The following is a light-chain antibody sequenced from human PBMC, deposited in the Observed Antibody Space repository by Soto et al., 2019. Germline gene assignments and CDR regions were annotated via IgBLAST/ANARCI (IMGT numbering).Light chain of an antibody. V-gene: IGKV3-20*01. CDR1: QSVGGTY. Sequence: EVVLTQSPGTLCLSRGERATLSCRASQSVGGTYIAWYQQRPGQAPRLLIYDASNRATGIPDKFSGSGSGTDFTLTISRLEPDDFTVYHCQDYGNSRTFGQGTKVEIK. CDR3: QDYGNSRT. CDR2: DAS. J-gene: IGKJ1*01.